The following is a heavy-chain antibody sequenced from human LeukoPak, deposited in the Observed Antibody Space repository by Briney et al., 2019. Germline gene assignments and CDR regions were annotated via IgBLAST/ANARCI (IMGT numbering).Heavy chain of an antibody. D-gene: IGHD3-10*01. V-gene: IGHV3-9*01. CDR3: ARYYGSV. J-gene: IGHJ4*02. Sequence: QTGRSLRLSCAASGFTFDDYAMHWVRQAPGKGLEWVSGISWNSGSIGYADSVKGRFTISRDNSKNTLYLQMNSLRAEDTAVYYCARYYGSVWGQGTLVTVSS. CDR1: GFTFDDYA. CDR2: ISWNSGSI.